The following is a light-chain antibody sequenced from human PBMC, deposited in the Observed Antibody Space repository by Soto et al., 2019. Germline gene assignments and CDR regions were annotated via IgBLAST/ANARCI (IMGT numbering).Light chain of an antibody. Sequence: AIQWNQSPSSLSASVGDRVTITCRAIQVINSFLAWYQQKPGKAPKLLIYAASSLQTGVPSRFSGSGSATDFTLTINSLQPEDFATYYCPQTDSYPSTFGGGTKLDIK. CDR2: AAS. CDR1: QVINSF. CDR3: PQTDSYPST. V-gene: IGKV1-13*02. J-gene: IGKJ4*01.